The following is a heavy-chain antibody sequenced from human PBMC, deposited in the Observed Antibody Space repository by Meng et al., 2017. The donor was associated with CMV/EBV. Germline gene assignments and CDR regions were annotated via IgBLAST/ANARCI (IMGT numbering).Heavy chain of an antibody. CDR3: ARDREPYSSSSYFDY. CDR2: ISSSSSYI. V-gene: IGHV3-21*01. Sequence: GESLKISCAASGFTFSSYSMNWVRQAPGKGLEWVSSISSSSSYIYYADSVKGRFTISRDNAKNSLYLQMNSLRAEDTAVYYCARDREPYSSSSYFDYWGQGTLVTVSS. D-gene: IGHD6-6*01. J-gene: IGHJ4*02. CDR1: GFTFSSYS.